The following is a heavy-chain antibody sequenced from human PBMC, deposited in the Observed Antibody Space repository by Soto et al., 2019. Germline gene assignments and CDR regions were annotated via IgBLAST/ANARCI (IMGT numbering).Heavy chain of an antibody. V-gene: IGHV1-8*01. Sequence: QVQLVQSGAEVKKPGASVKVSCKASGYTFTSYDINWVRQATGQGLEWMGWMNPNSGNAGYAQKFQGRVTMTRNTSISTAYMELSSLRSEDAAVYYCARADYGDYGWWFDPWGQGTLVTVSS. J-gene: IGHJ5*02. CDR3: ARADYGDYGWWFDP. CDR2: MNPNSGNA. CDR1: GYTFTSYD. D-gene: IGHD4-17*01.